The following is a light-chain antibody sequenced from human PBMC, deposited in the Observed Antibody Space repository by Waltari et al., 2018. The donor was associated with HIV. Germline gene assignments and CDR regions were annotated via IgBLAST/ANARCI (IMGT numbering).Light chain of an antibody. V-gene: IGLV4-69*01. CDR1: SGHINYA. CDR3: QTWATGIVV. CDR2: IKSDGSH. J-gene: IGLJ2*01. Sequence: HLVLTHSPSASASLGASVKLTCLLISGHINYALAWHQQQPEKGPRYLMKIKSDGSHSKGDGVPDRFTGSTSGAERYLTISSLQSEDEADYYCQTWATGIVVFGRGTKLTVL.